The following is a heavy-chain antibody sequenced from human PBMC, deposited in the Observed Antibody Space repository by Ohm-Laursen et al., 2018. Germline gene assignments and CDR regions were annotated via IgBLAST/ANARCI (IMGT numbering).Heavy chain of an antibody. CDR1: GYTFTNNG. J-gene: IGHJ4*02. CDR3: ARAPYGSGSFADY. V-gene: IGHV1-18*01. CDR2: ISGYNGNT. Sequence: SVKVSCKTSGYTFTNNGISWVRQAPGQGLEWMGWISGYNGNTYYAQNLQGRVTMTADTSTSTAYMELRSLRSDDTAVYYCARAPYGSGSFADYWGQGTLVTVSS. D-gene: IGHD3-10*01.